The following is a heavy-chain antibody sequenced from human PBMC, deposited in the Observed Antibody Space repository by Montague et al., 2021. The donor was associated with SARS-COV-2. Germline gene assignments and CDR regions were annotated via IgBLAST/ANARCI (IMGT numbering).Heavy chain of an antibody. J-gene: IGHJ4*02. Sequence: SETLSLTCAVSGGSFSGYYWSWIRQPPGKGLEWIGYIYQSGRTNYNPSLKSRVTISVDTSKNQFSLKLSSVTAADTAVYYCARSGGSVPRVTVSAELDYWGQGNL. V-gene: IGHV4-34*01. CDR2: IYQSGRT. CDR1: GGSFSGYY. CDR3: ARSGGSVPRVTVSAELDY. D-gene: IGHD3-10*01.